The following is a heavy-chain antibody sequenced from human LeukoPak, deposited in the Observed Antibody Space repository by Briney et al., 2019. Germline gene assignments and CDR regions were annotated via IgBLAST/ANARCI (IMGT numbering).Heavy chain of an antibody. Sequence: GGSLRLSCAASGFTFSSYDMHWVRHATGKGLEWVSAIGTAGDTYYPGSVTGRFTISRENAKNSLYLQMNSLRAGDTAVYYCARGGSSSSLRLHNWFDPWGQGTLVTVSS. CDR3: ARGGSSSSLRLHNWFDP. CDR2: IGTAGDT. V-gene: IGHV3-13*04. CDR1: GFTFSSYD. J-gene: IGHJ5*02. D-gene: IGHD6-13*01.